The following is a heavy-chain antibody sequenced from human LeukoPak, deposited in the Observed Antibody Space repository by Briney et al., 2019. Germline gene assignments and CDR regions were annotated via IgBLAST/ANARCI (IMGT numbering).Heavy chain of an antibody. CDR2: INHSGST. J-gene: IGHJ6*02. V-gene: IGHV4-34*01. CDR1: GGSFSGYY. CDR3: ARRPDYGYYYGMDV. D-gene: IGHD4-17*01. Sequence: SETLSLTCAVYGGSFSGYYWSWICQPPGKGLEWIGEINHSGSTNYNPSLKSRVTISVDTSKNQFSLKLSAVTAADTAVYYCARRPDYGYYYGMDVWGQGTTVTVSS.